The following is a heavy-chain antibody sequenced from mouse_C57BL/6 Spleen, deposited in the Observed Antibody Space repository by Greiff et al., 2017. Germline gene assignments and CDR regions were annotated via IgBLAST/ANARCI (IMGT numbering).Heavy chain of an antibody. J-gene: IGHJ2*01. CDR1: GYTFTDYN. CDR2: INPNNGGT. Sequence: VQLQQSGPELVKPGASVKIPCKASGYTFTDYNMDWVKQSPGKSLEWIGDINPNNGGTIYNQKFKGKATLTVDKCSSTAYMELRRLTSEETAVYYCASWMDDGVGNFDYWGQGTTLTVSS. V-gene: IGHV1-18*01. D-gene: IGHD1-2*01. CDR3: ASWMDDGVGNFDY.